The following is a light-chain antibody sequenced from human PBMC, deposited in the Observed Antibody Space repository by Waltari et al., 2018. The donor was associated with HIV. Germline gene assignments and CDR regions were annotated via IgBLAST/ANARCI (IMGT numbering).Light chain of an antibody. J-gene: IGLJ1*01. CDR2: DDS. Sequence: QSILTQPPPVSAAPGQRVTISCSGSRPNLGNNYVSWYQQLPETAPKLLIYDDSERPSGVPGRFSASKSDMSATLVITGLRTEDEADYYCGAWDSTLGAFVFGGGTYITVL. CDR1: RPNLGNNY. V-gene: IGLV1-51*01. CDR3: GAWDSTLGAFV.